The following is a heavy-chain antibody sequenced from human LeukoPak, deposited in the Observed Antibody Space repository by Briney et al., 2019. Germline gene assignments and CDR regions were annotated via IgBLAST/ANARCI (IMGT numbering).Heavy chain of an antibody. V-gene: IGHV4-59*01. J-gene: IGHJ3*02. CDR1: GGSISGYN. CDR3: ARDKGRSSGSYLDAFDI. Sequence: PSETLSLTCTVSGGSISGYNWSWVRQPPGKGLEWIWYIYYSGSTNYNPSLKSRVTISVDTSMKQISLKLSSVTDADTAVYYCARDKGRSSGSYLDAFDIWGPGTMVTVSS. D-gene: IGHD1-26*01. CDR2: IYYSGST.